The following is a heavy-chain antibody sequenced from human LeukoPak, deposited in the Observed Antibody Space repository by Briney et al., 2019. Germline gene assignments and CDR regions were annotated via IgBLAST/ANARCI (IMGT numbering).Heavy chain of an antibody. CDR3: ARDQYYDGSGRLAFGVYFDY. J-gene: IGHJ4*02. CDR2: INPNSGGT. CDR1: GYTFTGYY. V-gene: IGHV1-2*02. D-gene: IGHD3-10*01. Sequence: ASVKVSCKASGYTFTGYYMHWVRQAPGQGLEWMGWINPNSGGTNYAQKFQGRVTMTRDTSISTAYMELSRLRSDDTAVYYCARDQYYDGSGRLAFGVYFDYWGQGALVTVSS.